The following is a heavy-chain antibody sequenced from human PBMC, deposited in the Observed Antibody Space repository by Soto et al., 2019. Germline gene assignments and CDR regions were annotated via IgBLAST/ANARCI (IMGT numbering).Heavy chain of an antibody. D-gene: IGHD3-10*01. V-gene: IGHV4-39*07. CDR1: GGSISSYY. CDR2: IYYSGST. CDR3: AGVRGVNWFDP. Sequence: PSETLTLTCTVSGGSISSYYWGWIRRPPGKGLEWIGSIYYSGSTYYNPSLKSRVTISVDTSKNQFSLKLSSVTAADTAVYYCAGVRGVNWFDPWGQGTLVTVSS. J-gene: IGHJ5*02.